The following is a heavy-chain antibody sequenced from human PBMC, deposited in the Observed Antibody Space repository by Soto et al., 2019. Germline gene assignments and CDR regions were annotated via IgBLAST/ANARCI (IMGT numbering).Heavy chain of an antibody. Sequence: QVQLVQSGAEVKKPGSSVKVSCKASGGTFSTYAIDWVRQAPGQGLEWMGGIIPLFGTAKYAQNFQGRITITEDESTNTAYMELRCLRSQDTAVYYCARGVHYDSSGYYYFYWGQGTLVTVSS. CDR1: GGTFSTYA. D-gene: IGHD3-22*01. CDR2: IIPLFGTA. J-gene: IGHJ4*02. CDR3: ARGVHYDSSGYYYFY. V-gene: IGHV1-69*01.